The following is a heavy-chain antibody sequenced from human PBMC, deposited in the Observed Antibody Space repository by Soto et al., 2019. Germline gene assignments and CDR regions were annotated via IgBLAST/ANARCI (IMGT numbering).Heavy chain of an antibody. CDR1: GYTFTSYL. J-gene: IGHJ6*02. Sequence: QVHLVQSGAEAKRPGASVKVSCKASGYTFTSYLMHWVRQAPGQGLEYMGWINAGNGETNSPQKFRGRLTITSDTSASTIYMELRSLRSTDTAVYYCARDPTQPQFNFYYGLDVWGQGTAVTVSS. CDR2: INAGNGET. V-gene: IGHV1-3*01. CDR3: ARDPTQPQFNFYYGLDV.